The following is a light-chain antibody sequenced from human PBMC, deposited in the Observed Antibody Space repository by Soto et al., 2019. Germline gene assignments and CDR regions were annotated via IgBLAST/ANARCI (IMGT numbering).Light chain of an antibody. J-gene: IGLJ1*01. CDR1: TSDVGGYDY. CDR3: CSYAGDSYV. V-gene: IGLV2-11*01. Sequence: QSVLTRPRSVSGSPGQSVAISCTGTTSDVGGYDYVSWHQQHPGKAPKLIIFDVSKRPSGVPDRFSGSKSGNTASLTISGLQAEDEADYFCCSYAGDSYVFGSGTKVTVL. CDR2: DVS.